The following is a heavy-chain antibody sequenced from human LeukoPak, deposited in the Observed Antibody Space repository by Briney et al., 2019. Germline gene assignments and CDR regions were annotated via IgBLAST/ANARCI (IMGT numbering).Heavy chain of an antibody. CDR1: GFTVSSNY. V-gene: IGHV3-66*01. Sequence: GGPLRLSCAASGFTVSSNYMSWVRQAPGKGLEWVSVIYSGGSTYYADSVKGRFTISRDNSKNTLYLQMNSLRAEDTAVYYCARVKDNINWFDPWGQGTLVTVSS. D-gene: IGHD2-15*01. CDR2: IYSGGST. CDR3: ARVKDNINWFDP. J-gene: IGHJ5*02.